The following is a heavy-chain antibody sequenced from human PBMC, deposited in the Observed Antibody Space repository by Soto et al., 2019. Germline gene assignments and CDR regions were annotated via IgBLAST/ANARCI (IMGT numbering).Heavy chain of an antibody. CDR3: AMSRIRASSGWHYYYYYMDV. CDR2: TYYRSKWYN. Sequence: PSQTLTLTCTISGDNTSSNSAAWNSIRQSPSRGLECLGRTYYRSKWYNDYAVSVKSRITINPDTSKNQFSLQLNSVTPEDTAVYYCAMSRIRASSGWHYYYYYMDVRGKGTAVTGSS. J-gene: IGHJ6*03. V-gene: IGHV6-1*01. CDR1: GDNTSSNSAA. D-gene: IGHD6-19*01.